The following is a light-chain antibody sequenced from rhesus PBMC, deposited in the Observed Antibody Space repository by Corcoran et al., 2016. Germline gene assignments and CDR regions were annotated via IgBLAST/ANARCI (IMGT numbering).Light chain of an antibody. Sequence: DIQMTQSPSSLSASVGDRVTITCRASQGISTYLNWYQQKPGKAPKRRFYAASRLESGVPSRFSGGGSGTDFTLPISSLQPEDFATYYCLQYNSNPLTFGGGTKVEIK. V-gene: IGKV1-43*01. CDR3: LQYNSNPLT. CDR1: QGISTY. CDR2: AAS. J-gene: IGKJ4*01.